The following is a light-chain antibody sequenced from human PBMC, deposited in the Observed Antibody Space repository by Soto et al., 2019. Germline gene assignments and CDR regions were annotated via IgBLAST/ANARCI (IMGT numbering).Light chain of an antibody. CDR1: QSISAN. CDR3: QQYSNWPR. CDR2: GAS. V-gene: IGKV3-15*01. Sequence: EIVMTQSPATLSVSPGERATLSCRASQSISANLAWYQQKPGQAPRLLIFGASTRAAGVPARFSGSGPGTEFTLTISSLQSEDFAVYYCQQYSNWPRVGQGTRLESK. J-gene: IGKJ5*01.